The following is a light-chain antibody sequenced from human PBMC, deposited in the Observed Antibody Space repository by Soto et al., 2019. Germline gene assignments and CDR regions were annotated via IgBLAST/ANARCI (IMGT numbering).Light chain of an antibody. CDR3: SSYTSSSTYA. Sequence: QSALTQPASVSGSPGQSITISCTGTSSDVGAYKYVSWYQQHPGKAPKLMIYEVTNRPSGVSNRFYGSKSGNTASLTISGLQAEDEAEYYCSSYTSSSTYAFGTGPKLTVL. J-gene: IGLJ1*01. CDR1: SSDVGAYKY. CDR2: EVT. V-gene: IGLV2-14*01.